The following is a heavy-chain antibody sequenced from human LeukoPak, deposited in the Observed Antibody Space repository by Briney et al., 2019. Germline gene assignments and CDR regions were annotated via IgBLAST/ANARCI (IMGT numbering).Heavy chain of an antibody. Sequence: GGSLRLSCAASGFTFSTYSMTWVRQAPGKGLEWVSVITSSDVSTYYADSVKGRFTISRDNSKNTLYLQMNSLRAEDTAVYYCAKEDCSGGSCYAYWGQGTLVTVSS. CDR2: ITSSDVST. V-gene: IGHV3-23*01. D-gene: IGHD2-15*01. CDR1: GFTFSTYS. CDR3: AKEDCSGGSCYAY. J-gene: IGHJ4*02.